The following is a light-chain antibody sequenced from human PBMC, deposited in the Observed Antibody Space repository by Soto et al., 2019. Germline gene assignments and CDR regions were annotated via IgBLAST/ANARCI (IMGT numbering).Light chain of an antibody. CDR2: DAS. CDR1: QSVSSY. J-gene: IGKJ1*01. Sequence: EIVLTQSPATLSLSPGERATLSCRAIQSVSSYLAWYQQKPGQAPRILIYDASNRATGIPARFSGSGSGTDFPLTISSLELEDFAVYYCQQRSNWPRTWTFGQGTKVEIK. CDR3: QQRSNWPRTWT. V-gene: IGKV3-11*01.